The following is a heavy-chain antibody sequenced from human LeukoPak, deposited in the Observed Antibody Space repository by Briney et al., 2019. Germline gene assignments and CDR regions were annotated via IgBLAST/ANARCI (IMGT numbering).Heavy chain of an antibody. D-gene: IGHD1-26*01. Sequence: PGGSLRLSCAASGFTFSSYAMSWVRQAPGKGLEWVSAISGSGGSTYYADSVKGRFTISRDNSKNTLYLQMNSLRAEDTAVYYLSKDHFPIVGATMVAYYYYGMDVWGQGTTVTVSS. J-gene: IGHJ6*02. CDR2: ISGSGGST. V-gene: IGHV3-23*01. CDR1: GFTFSSYA. CDR3: SKDHFPIVGATMVAYYYYGMDV.